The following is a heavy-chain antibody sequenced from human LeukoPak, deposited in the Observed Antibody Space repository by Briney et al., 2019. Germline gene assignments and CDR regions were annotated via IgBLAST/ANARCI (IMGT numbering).Heavy chain of an antibody. CDR1: GGSFSGYY. J-gene: IGHJ6*02. V-gene: IGHV4-34*01. Sequence: KSSETLSLTCAVYGGSFSGYYWSWIRQPPGKGLEWIGEINHSGSTNYNPSLKSRVTISVDTSKNQFSLKLSSVTAADTAVYYCARGGKKRITILRGILRGYGMDVWGQETTVTVSS. CDR2: INHSGST. CDR3: ARGGKKRITILRGILRGYGMDV. D-gene: IGHD3-10*01.